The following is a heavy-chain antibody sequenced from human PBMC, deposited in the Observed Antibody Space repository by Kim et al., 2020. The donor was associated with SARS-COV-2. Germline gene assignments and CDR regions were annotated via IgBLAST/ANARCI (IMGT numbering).Heavy chain of an antibody. CDR2: INPNSGGT. Sequence: ASVKVSCKASGYTFTGYYMHWVRQAPGQGLEWMGRINPNSGGTNYAQKFQGRVTMTRDTSISTAYMELSRLRSDDTAVYYCASILTMTPSDWFDPWGQGTLVTVSS. D-gene: IGHD3-22*01. CDR3: ASILTMTPSDWFDP. V-gene: IGHV1-2*06. J-gene: IGHJ5*02. CDR1: GYTFTGYY.